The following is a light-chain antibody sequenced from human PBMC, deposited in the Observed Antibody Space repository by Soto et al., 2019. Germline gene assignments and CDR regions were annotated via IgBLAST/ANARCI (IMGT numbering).Light chain of an antibody. Sequence: EIVLTQSPGTLSLSPGERATLSCRASQSVSSSYLAWYQQKPGQAPRLLIYGASSRATDIADRFSGSGSGTDFTLTISRLEPEDFAMYYCKQYGSSPTTFGQGTKVQIK. V-gene: IGKV3-20*01. J-gene: IGKJ1*01. CDR1: QSVSSSY. CDR3: KQYGSSPTT. CDR2: GAS.